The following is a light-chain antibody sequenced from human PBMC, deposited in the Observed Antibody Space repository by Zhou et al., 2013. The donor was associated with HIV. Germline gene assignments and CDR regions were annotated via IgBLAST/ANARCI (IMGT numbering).Light chain of an antibody. CDR3: QQSYTTPHS. V-gene: IGKV1-39*01. CDR2: DAS. CDR1: QDISND. J-gene: IGKJ2*03. Sequence: DIQMTQSPSSLSASVRDRVTITCQASQDISNDLNWYHQKPGKAPKLLIYDASNLETGVPSSFSGSGSGTDFTLTISSLQPEDFATYYCQQSYTTPHSFGQGTKLEIK.